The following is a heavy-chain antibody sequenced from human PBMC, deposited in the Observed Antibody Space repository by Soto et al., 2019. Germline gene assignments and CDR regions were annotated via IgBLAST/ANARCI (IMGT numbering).Heavy chain of an antibody. J-gene: IGHJ4*02. CDR3: AKDIRRTIAVAGTYGY. Sequence: EVQLVESGGGLVQPGRSLRLSCAASGFTFDDYAMHWVRQAPGKGLEWVSGISWNSGSIGYADSVKGRFTISRDNAKNSLYLQMNSLRAEDTALYYCAKDIRRTIAVAGTYGYWGQGTLVTVSS. CDR2: ISWNSGSI. V-gene: IGHV3-9*01. D-gene: IGHD6-19*01. CDR1: GFTFDDYA.